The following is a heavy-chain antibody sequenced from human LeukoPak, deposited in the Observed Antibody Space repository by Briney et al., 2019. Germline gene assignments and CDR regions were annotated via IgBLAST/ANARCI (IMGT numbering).Heavy chain of an antibody. Sequence: ASVKVSCKTSGYTFTNFDINWVRQATGQGLEWLGWMNPYTGKTGYAQKFQGRVTFTGDTSIRTAYMEVSSLTSEDTAIYYCARAPIPFYYDSSAYYSDYWGQGTLVTVSS. CDR2: MNPYTGKT. V-gene: IGHV1-8*03. D-gene: IGHD6-25*01. CDR3: ARAPIPFYYDSSAYYSDY. J-gene: IGHJ4*02. CDR1: GYTFTNFD.